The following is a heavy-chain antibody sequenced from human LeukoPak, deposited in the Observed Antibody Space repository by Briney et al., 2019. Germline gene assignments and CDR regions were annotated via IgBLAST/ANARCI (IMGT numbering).Heavy chain of an antibody. CDR1: GGSVSSYY. Sequence: SETLSLTCTVSGGSVSSYYWSWIRQPAGKGLEWIGHIYTSGSTNYDPSLKSRVTMSVDTSKNQFSLKLSSVTAADMAVYYCARPALGAFDIWGQGTMVTVSS. CDR3: ARPALGAFDI. V-gene: IGHV4-4*07. J-gene: IGHJ3*02. D-gene: IGHD3-10*01. CDR2: IYTSGST.